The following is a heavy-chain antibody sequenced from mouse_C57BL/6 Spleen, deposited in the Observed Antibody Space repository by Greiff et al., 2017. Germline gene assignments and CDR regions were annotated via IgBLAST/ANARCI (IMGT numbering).Heavy chain of an antibody. Sequence: VKLQQPGAELVRPGSSVKLSCKASGYTFTSYWMHWVKQRPIQGLEWIGNIDPSDSETHYNQKFKDKATLTVDKSSSTAYMQLSSLTSEDSAVYYCARGTTVVVDWYFDVWRTGTTVTVSS. V-gene: IGHV1-52*01. D-gene: IGHD1-1*01. J-gene: IGHJ1*03. CDR1: GYTFTSYW. CDR3: ARGTTVVVDWYFDV. CDR2: IDPSDSET.